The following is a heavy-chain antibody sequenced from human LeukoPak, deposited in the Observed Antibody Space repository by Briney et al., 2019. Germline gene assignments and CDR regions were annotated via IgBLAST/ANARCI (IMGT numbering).Heavy chain of an antibody. V-gene: IGHV3-23*01. D-gene: IGHD5-18*01. CDR3: ARAIQLWTYDS. Sequence: GGSLRLSCAASGFTFNSYAMTWVRQAPGKGLEWASAISNNGGGTYYADSVKGRFTISRDNSKNTLYLQMSSLRADDTAVYYCARAIQLWTYDSWGQGTLVTVSS. CDR2: ISNNGGGT. J-gene: IGHJ4*02. CDR1: GFTFNSYA.